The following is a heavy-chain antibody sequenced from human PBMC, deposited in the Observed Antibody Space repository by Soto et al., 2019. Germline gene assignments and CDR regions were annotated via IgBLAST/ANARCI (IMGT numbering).Heavy chain of an antibody. CDR3: ARLYGLDAFDI. Sequence: SETLSLTCTVSGGSISSYYWSWIRQPPGKGLEWIGYIYYSGSTNYNPSLKSRVTISVDTSKNQFSLKLSSVTAADTAVYYCARLYGLDAFDIRGQGTMVTVSS. D-gene: IGHD3-16*02. J-gene: IGHJ3*02. CDR2: IYYSGST. CDR1: GGSISSYY. V-gene: IGHV4-59*08.